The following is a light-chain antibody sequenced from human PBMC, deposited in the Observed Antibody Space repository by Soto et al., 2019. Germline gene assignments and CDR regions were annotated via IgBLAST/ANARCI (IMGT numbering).Light chain of an antibody. CDR3: QQYHNLWT. V-gene: IGKV1-27*01. CDR1: QGISNY. CDR2: AAS. J-gene: IGKJ1*01. Sequence: DIQLTQSPSSLSASVGDRVTITCRASQGISNYLAWYRQKPGKVPKVLIYAASTLQSGVPSRFTGSGSGTEFTLTITSLQSEDFALYYCQQYHNLWTFGQGTKVYI.